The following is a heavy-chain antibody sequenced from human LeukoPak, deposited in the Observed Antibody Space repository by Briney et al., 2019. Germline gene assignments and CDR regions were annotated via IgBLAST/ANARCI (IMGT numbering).Heavy chain of an antibody. V-gene: IGHV1-2*06. CDR1: GYTFTGYY. Sequence: ASVKVSCKASGYTFTGYYMHWVRQAPGQGLEWMGRINPNSGGTNYAQKFQGRVTVTRDTSTSTVHMELSGLRSEDTAVYYCARDQEGFDYWGQGTLVTVSS. J-gene: IGHJ4*02. CDR3: ARDQEGFDY. CDR2: INPNSGGT.